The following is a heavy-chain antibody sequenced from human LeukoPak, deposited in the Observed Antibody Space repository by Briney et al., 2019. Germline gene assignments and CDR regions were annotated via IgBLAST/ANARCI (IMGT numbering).Heavy chain of an antibody. D-gene: IGHD4-23*01. Sequence: PSQTLSLTCTVSGGSISSGGYYWSWIRQHPGKGLEWIGYIYYSGSTYYNPSLKSRVTISVDTSKNQFSLKLSSVTAADTAVYYCARGGGTPTTVVTPFDYWGQGTLVTVSS. V-gene: IGHV4-31*03. J-gene: IGHJ4*02. CDR1: GGSISSGGYY. CDR2: IYYSGST. CDR3: ARGGGTPTTVVTPFDY.